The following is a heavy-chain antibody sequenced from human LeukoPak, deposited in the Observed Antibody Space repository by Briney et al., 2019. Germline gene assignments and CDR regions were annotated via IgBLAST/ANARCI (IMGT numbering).Heavy chain of an antibody. CDR2: IYSGGST. CDR3: ARASGRRYYFDY. Sequence: GGSLRLSCAASGFTVSSNYMSWVRQAPGKGLEWVSVIYSGGSTYYADSVKGRFTISRDNSKNTLYLQMNSLRAEDTAVYYCARASGRRYYFDYWGQGTLVTVSS. J-gene: IGHJ4*02. D-gene: IGHD1-26*01. V-gene: IGHV3-53*01. CDR1: GFTVSSNY.